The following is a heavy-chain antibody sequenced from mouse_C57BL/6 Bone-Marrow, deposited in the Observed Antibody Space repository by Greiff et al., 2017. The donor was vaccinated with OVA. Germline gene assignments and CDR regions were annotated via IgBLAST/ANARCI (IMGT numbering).Heavy chain of an antibody. J-gene: IGHJ3*01. CDR3: ARMGITGAY. Sequence: EVQLQQSGPELVKPGASVKISCKASGYTFTDYYMNWVKQSHGKSLEWIGDINPNNGGTSYNQKFKGKATLTVDKSSSTAYMERRSLTSEDSAVYYCARMGITGAYWGQGTLVTVSA. V-gene: IGHV1-26*01. CDR1: GYTFTDYY. D-gene: IGHD4-1*01. CDR2: INPNNGGT.